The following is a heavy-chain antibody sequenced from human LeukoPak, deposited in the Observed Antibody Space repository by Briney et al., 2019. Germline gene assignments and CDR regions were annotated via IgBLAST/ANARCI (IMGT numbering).Heavy chain of an antibody. V-gene: IGHV4-4*07. Sequence: SETLSLTCTVSGGSIDSSYYWTWVRQPAGKGLGWIRRIYPTGTTNYNPSLKSRVTISLDTAKNQFSLRLSSVTAADTAVYYCVEVFESWGTGTLVTVSS. CDR2: IYPTGTT. CDR3: VEVFES. J-gene: IGHJ4*01. CDR1: GGSIDSSYY. D-gene: IGHD3-3*01.